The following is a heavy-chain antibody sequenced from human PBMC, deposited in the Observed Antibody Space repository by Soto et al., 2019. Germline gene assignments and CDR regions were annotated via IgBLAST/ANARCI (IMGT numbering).Heavy chain of an antibody. CDR2: TYWDDEK. D-gene: IGHD2-21*02. Sequence: QITLKESGPTLVKPTQTLTLTCTFSGFSLTTSEVGVGWIRQPPGTALEWLAITYWDDEKRYSASLKSSLTTTKATSRNHVVLTMTNMDPVDTGTYYCAHFRGGGNSPLGDYWGQGTLVTVSS. CDR1: GFSLTTSEVG. CDR3: AHFRGGGNSPLGDY. J-gene: IGHJ4*02. V-gene: IGHV2-5*02.